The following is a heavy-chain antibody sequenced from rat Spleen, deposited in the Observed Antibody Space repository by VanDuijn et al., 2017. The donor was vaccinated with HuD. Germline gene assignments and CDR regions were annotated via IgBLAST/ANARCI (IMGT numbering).Heavy chain of an antibody. CDR3: TTLPYY. CDR1: GFTFSNYD. D-gene: IGHD1-4*01. Sequence: EVQLVESGGGLVQPGRSLKLSCAASGFTFSNYDMAWVRQAPTKGLEWVASISTGGGNTYYRYSVKGRFTISRDNAKSSLYLQMDSLRSEDTASYYCTTLPYYWGQGVMVTVSS. J-gene: IGHJ2*01. V-gene: IGHV5S23*01. CDR2: ISTGGGNT.